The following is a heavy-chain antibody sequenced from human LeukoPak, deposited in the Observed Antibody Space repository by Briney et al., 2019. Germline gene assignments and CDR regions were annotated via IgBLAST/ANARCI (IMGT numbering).Heavy chain of an antibody. V-gene: IGHV3-30-3*01. Sequence: PGGSLRLYCAASGFTFSSYAMHWVRPAPGKGLEWVAVISYDGSNKYYADSVKGRFTISRDNSKNTLYLQMNSLRAEDTAVYYCARDPYDSSGYSYFDYWGQGTLVTVSS. CDR1: GFTFSSYA. J-gene: IGHJ4*02. CDR2: ISYDGSNK. D-gene: IGHD3-22*01. CDR3: ARDPYDSSGYSYFDY.